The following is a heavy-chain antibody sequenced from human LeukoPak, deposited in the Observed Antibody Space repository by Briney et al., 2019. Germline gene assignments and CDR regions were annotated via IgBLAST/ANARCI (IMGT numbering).Heavy chain of an antibody. J-gene: IGHJ4*02. CDR3: AKLYGSGSYSFDSI. V-gene: IGHV3-30*02. Sequence: GGSLRLSCAASGFTFSSYGMHWVRQAPGKGLEWVAFIRYDGSNKYYADSVKGRFTISRDNSKNTLYLQMNSLRAEDTAVYYCAKLYGSGSYSFDSIWGQGTLVTVSS. D-gene: IGHD3-10*01. CDR2: IRYDGSNK. CDR1: GFTFSSYG.